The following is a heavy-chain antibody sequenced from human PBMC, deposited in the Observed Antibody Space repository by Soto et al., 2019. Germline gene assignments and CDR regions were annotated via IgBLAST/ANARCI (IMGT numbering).Heavy chain of an antibody. D-gene: IGHD3-22*01. CDR2: IYYSGST. CDR3: ERVPVQNYYDSSGYLVWFDP. Sequence: PSGTLSLTCTVSGGSISSGGYYWSWIRQHPGKGLEWIGYIYYSGSTYYNPSLKSRVTISVDTSKNQFSLKLSYVTAADTAVYYCERVPVQNYYDSSGYLVWFDPWGQGTLVPVSP. J-gene: IGHJ5*02. CDR1: GGSISSGGYY. V-gene: IGHV4-31*03.